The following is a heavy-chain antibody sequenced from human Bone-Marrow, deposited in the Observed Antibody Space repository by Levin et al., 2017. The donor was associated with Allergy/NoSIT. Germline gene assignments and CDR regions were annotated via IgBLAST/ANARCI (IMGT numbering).Heavy chain of an antibody. Sequence: GESLKISCAASGFTFSSYSMNWVRQAPGKGLEWVSSISASSSYMYYADSVKGRFTISRDNAKNSLDLEMNNLTPADTAVYYCATANRAGSPDYWGQGILVSVSS. V-gene: IGHV3-21*01. D-gene: IGHD6-19*01. CDR2: ISASSSYM. CDR3: ATANRAGSPDY. CDR1: GFTFSSYS. J-gene: IGHJ4*02.